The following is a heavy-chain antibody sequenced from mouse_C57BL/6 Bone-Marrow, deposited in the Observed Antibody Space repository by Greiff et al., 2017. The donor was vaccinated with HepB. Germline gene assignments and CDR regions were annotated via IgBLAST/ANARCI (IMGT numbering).Heavy chain of an antibody. Sequence: QVQLQQSAAELVKPGASVKMSCKASGYTFTTYPIEWMKQNHGKSLEWIGNFHPYNDDTKYNEKFKGKATLTVEKSSSTVYLELSRLTSDDSAVYYCARRGDGSSPHYYAMDYWGQGTSVTVSS. CDR2: FHPYNDDT. CDR1: GYTFTTYP. V-gene: IGHV1-47*01. D-gene: IGHD1-1*01. CDR3: ARRGDGSSPHYYAMDY. J-gene: IGHJ4*01.